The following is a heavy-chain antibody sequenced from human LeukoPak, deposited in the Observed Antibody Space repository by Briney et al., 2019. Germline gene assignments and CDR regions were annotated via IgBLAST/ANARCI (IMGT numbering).Heavy chain of an antibody. D-gene: IGHD3-10*01. CDR1: GYTFTGYY. V-gene: IGHV1-2*02. CDR2: INPNSGGT. CDR3: ALLWFGELSPYYYYMDV. J-gene: IGHJ6*03. Sequence: ASVKVSCKTSGYTFTGYYMHWVRQAPGQGLEWMGWINPNSGGTNYAQKFQGRVTMTRDTSISTAYMELSRLRSDDTAVYYCALLWFGELSPYYYYMDVWGKGTTVTISS.